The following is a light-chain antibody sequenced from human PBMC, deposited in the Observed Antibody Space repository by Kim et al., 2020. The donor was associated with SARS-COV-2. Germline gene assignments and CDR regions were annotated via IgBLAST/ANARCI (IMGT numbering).Light chain of an antibody. V-gene: IGKV3-11*01. CDR1: HSVGTY. Sequence: ATLAEAPAESATRCRRASHSVGTYLAWYRQKPGQVTRVLITDASKRATGITARCRGSESGTDFTLTIGAVDAADFAVYYSQQRGNFGPGTRVEIK. CDR3: QQRGN. CDR2: DAS. J-gene: IGKJ5*01.